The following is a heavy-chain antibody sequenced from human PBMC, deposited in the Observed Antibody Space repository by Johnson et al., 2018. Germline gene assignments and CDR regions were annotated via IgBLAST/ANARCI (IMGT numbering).Heavy chain of an antibody. CDR3: ARGSSSSSKPNWFDP. CDR2: ISYDGSNK. CDR1: GFTLSSYG. D-gene: IGHD6-6*01. Sequence: QVQLVESGGGVVQPGRSLRLSCAASGFTLSSYGMHWVRQAPGKGLEWVAVISYDGSNKSYADSVKGRFTISRDNSKNTLYLQMNSLRAEDTAGYYCARGSSSSSKPNWFDPWGQGTTVTVSS. J-gene: IGHJ5*02. V-gene: IGHV3-30*03.